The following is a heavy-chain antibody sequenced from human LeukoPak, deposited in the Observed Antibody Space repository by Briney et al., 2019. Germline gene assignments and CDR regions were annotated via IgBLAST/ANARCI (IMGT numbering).Heavy chain of an antibody. CDR3: ARGLGDSSGYYPPEDY. V-gene: IGHV1-8*01. CDR1: GYTFTSYD. CDR2: MNPNSGNT. Sequence: ASVKVSCKASGYTFTSYDINWVRQATGQGLEWMGWMNPNSGNTGYAQKFRGRVTMTRNTSISTAYMELSSLRSEDTAVYYCARGLGDSSGYYPPEDYWGQGTLVTVSS. J-gene: IGHJ4*02. D-gene: IGHD3-22*01.